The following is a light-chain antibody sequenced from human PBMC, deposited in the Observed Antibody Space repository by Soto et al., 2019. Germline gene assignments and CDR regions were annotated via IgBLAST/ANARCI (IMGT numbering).Light chain of an antibody. CDR1: ISDVGNYNY. CDR2: DVS. V-gene: IGLV2-11*01. J-gene: IGLJ1*01. Sequence: LSQPRSVRGFPGQSYSISCTGTISDVGNYNYVSWYQQHPGKAPKLMISDVSKRPSGVPDRFSGSNSGNTASLTISGLQAEDEADYYCCSYAGSATYVFGSGTTVTV. CDR3: CSYAGSATYV.